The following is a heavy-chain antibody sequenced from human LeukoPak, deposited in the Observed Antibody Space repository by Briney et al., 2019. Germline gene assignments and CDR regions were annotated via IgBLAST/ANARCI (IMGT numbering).Heavy chain of an antibody. V-gene: IGHV1-18*01. Sequence: GASVKVSCKASGYTFTSYGISWVRQAPGQGLEWMGWISAYNGNTNYAQKLQGRVTMTRDTSISTAYMELSRLTSDDTAVYYCARGNLRCTNGVCYTRGWFDPWGQGTLVTVSS. CDR3: ARGNLRCTNGVCYTRGWFDP. D-gene: IGHD2-8*01. J-gene: IGHJ5*02. CDR2: ISAYNGNT. CDR1: GYTFTSYG.